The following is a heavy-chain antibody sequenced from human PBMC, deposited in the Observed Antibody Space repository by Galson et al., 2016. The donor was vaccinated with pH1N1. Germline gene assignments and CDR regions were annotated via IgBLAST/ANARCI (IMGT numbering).Heavy chain of an antibody. V-gene: IGHV4-34*01. J-gene: IGHJ4*02. CDR2: IHYSGTT. CDR3: ARAGGILYDFDY. CDR1: GFAFSSYE. Sequence: LRLSCAASGFAFSSYEMNWVRQPPGKGLEWIGGIHYSGTTYHNPSLKSRVTLSVDTSKNQFSLKVTSVTAADTAVYYCARAGGILYDFDYWGQGSLVTVTS. D-gene: IGHD2-8*01.